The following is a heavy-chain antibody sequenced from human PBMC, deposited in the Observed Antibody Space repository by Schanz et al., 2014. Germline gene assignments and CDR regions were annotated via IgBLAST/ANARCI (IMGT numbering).Heavy chain of an antibody. CDR2: INGNGGIT. D-gene: IGHD6-19*01. J-gene: IGHJ6*02. CDR1: GFNFSASA. CDR3: AKDVRPVANTVHFYYMDV. Sequence: VQLVESGGGVVQPGRSLRLSCAASGFNFSASAMHWVRQAPGKGLEWVSAINGNGGITYYADPVKGRFIIPRDNSKNTLYLQMNSLRAEDTAVYYCAKDVRPVANTVHFYYMDVWGQGTTVTVSS. V-gene: IGHV3-23*04.